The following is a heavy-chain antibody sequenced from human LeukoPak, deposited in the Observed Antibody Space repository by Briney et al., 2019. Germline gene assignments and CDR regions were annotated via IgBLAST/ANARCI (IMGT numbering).Heavy chain of an antibody. CDR3: ARDPTQTYYYDSSGYHDAFDI. CDR1: GHTFTPSY. J-gene: IGHJ3*02. D-gene: IGHD3-22*01. Sequence: GASVKASYTPSGHTFTPSYMHWVRQAPGQGLEWMGWINPNSGGTNYAQKFQGRVTMTRDTSISTAYMELSRLRSDDTAVYYCARDPTQTYYYDSSGYHDAFDIWGQGTMVTVSS. V-gene: IGHV1-2*02. CDR2: INPNSGGT.